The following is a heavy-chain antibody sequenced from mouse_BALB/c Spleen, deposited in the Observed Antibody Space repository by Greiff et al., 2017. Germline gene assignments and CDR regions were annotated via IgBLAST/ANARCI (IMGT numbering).Heavy chain of an antibody. CDR3: ARGAWFAY. V-gene: IGHV3-2*02. J-gene: IGHJ3*01. CDR2: ISYSGST. CDR1: GYSITSDYA. Sequence: ESGPGLVKPSQSLSLTCTVTGYSITSDYAWNWIRQFPGNKLEWMGYISYSGSTSYNPSLKSRISITRDTSKNQFFLQLNSVTTEDTATYYCARGAWFAYWGQGTLVTVSA.